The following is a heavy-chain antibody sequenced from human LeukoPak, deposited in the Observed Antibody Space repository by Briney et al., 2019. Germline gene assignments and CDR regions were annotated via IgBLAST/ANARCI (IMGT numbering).Heavy chain of an antibody. V-gene: IGHV3-23*01. Sequence: GGSLRLSCAASGFTFSNYAMSWVRQAPGKGLEWVSAITGSGGNTYYADSVKGRFTISRDNSKNTVFLQMNSLRAEDTAVYYCAKWGDYDVLTGYYVPDYWGQGTMVTVSS. CDR3: AKWGDYDVLTGYYVPDY. CDR1: GFTFSNYA. D-gene: IGHD3-9*01. J-gene: IGHJ4*02. CDR2: ITGSGGNT.